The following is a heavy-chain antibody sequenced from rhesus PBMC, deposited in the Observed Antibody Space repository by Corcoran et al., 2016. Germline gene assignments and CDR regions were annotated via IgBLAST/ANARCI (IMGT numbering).Heavy chain of an antibody. CDR2: IYGSGSST. CDR1: GGSISSSY. Sequence: QLQLQESGPGLVKPSETLSVTCAVSGGSISSSYWSWLRQAPGKGREWIGYIYGSGSSTNYNPSLKSRVTLSVDTSKNQLSLKLSSVTTADTAVYYCAKYLAYFDYWGQGVLVTVSS. CDR3: AKYLAYFDY. D-gene: IGHD2-21*01. J-gene: IGHJ4*01. V-gene: IGHV4-169*01.